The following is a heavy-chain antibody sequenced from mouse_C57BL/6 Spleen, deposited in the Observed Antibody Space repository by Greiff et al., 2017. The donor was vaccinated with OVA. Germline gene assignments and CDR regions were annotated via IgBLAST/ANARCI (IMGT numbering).Heavy chain of an antibody. CDR1: GFTFSDYY. CDR2: INYDGSST. J-gene: IGHJ2*01. V-gene: IGHV5-16*01. Sequence: EVKLMESEGGLVQPGSSMKLSCTASGFTFSDYYMAWVRQVPEKGLEWVANINYDGSSTYYLDSLKSRFIISRDNAKNILYLQMSSLKSEDTATYDCARYGSSFYYFNYWGQGTTLTVSS. CDR3: ARYGSSFYYFNY. D-gene: IGHD1-1*01.